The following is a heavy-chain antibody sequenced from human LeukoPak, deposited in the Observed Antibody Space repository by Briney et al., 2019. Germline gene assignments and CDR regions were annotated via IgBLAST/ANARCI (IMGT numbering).Heavy chain of an antibody. J-gene: IGHJ4*02. V-gene: IGHV3-20*04. CDR3: ARDSGYSGYDYTPIDY. CDR1: GFTFDDYG. D-gene: IGHD5-12*01. Sequence: GGSLRLSCAASGFTFDDYGMSWVRQAPGKGLEWVSGINWNGGSTGYADSVKGRFTISRDNAKNSLYLQMNSLRAEDTALYYCARDSGYSGYDYTPIDYWGQGTLVTVSS. CDR2: INWNGGST.